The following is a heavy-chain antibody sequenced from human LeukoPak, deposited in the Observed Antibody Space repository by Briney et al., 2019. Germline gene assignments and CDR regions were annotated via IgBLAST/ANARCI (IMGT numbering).Heavy chain of an antibody. D-gene: IGHD6-13*01. CDR2: ISGSGDST. Sequence: PGGSLRLSCAASGFTFSNYFMSWVRQAPGKGLEWVSAISGSGDSTYYADSVKGRFTISRDNSKNTLYLQMNSLRAEDTAVYSCAWSSSWYGAFDIWGQGTMVTVSS. CDR1: GFTFSNYF. V-gene: IGHV3-23*01. CDR3: AWSSSWYGAFDI. J-gene: IGHJ3*02.